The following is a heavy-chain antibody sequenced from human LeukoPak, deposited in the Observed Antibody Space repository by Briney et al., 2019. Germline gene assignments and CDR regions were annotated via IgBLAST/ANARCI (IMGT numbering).Heavy chain of an antibody. Sequence: SETLSLTCTVSGGSISSSSYYWGWIRQPPGKGLEWIGSIYYSGSTYYNPSLKSRVTISVDRSKNQFSLKLSSVTAADTAVYYCARDEGGSSSPFFDYWGQGTLVTVSS. CDR3: ARDEGGSSSPFFDY. V-gene: IGHV4-39*07. J-gene: IGHJ4*02. CDR1: GGSISSSSYY. CDR2: IYYSGST. D-gene: IGHD6-13*01.